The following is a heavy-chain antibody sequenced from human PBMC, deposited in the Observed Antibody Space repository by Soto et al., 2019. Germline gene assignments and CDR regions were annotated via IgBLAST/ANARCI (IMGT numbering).Heavy chain of an antibody. V-gene: IGHV3-21*01. CDR2: ISSSSSYI. CDR1: GFTFSSYS. J-gene: IGHJ6*03. CDR3: ARGGEGVVVPAAMPRFYFNYYMDV. Sequence: GGSLRLSCAASGFTFSSYSMNWVRQAPGKGLEWVSSISSSSSYIYYADSVKGRFTISRDNAKNSLYLQMNSLRAEDTAVYYCARGGEGVVVPAAMPRFYFNYYMDVWGKGTTVTVSS. D-gene: IGHD2-2*01.